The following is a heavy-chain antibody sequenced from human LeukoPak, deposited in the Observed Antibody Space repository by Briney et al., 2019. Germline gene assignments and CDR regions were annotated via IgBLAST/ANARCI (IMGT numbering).Heavy chain of an antibody. V-gene: IGHV1-18*01. CDR3: ARAYSSSPRHNYYYYGMDV. D-gene: IGHD6-6*01. CDR2: ISAYNGNT. CDR1: GGTFSSYA. Sequence: GASVKVSCKASGGTFSSYAISWVRQAPGQGLEWMGWISAYNGNTNYAQKLQGRVTMTTDTSTGTAYMELRSLRSDDTAVYYCARAYSSSPRHNYYYYGMDVWGQGTTVSVSS. J-gene: IGHJ6*02.